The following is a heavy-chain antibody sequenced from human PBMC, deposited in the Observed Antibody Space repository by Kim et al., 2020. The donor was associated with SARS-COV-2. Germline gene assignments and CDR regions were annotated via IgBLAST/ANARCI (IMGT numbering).Heavy chain of an antibody. CDR3: TTVQGDVIYCTSVSCYGMD. CDR1: GYAINGHY. CDR2: INANNGAT. D-gene: IGHD2-2*01. V-gene: IGHV1-2*02. Sequence: ASVKVSCRASGYAINGHYLHWVRQAPGQGLEWVGWINANNGATAYAQQSQGRVTMTSDTTINTAYMDLSSLRSDDTAIYYCTTVQGDVIYCTSVSCYGMD. J-gene: IGHJ6*03.